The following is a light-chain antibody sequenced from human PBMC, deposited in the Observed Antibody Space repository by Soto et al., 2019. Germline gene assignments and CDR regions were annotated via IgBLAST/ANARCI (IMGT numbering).Light chain of an antibody. CDR3: QQYNNLPLT. Sequence: DIVMTQTTDTMSVSPGDRATLSCRASQSVDNDLAWYQQKPGQPPRLLIYDASTRATGIPARFSGSQSGTEFTLTISSLLSEDFAVYSCQQYNNLPLTFGGGTKVDIK. V-gene: IGKV3D-15*01. CDR2: DAS. J-gene: IGKJ4*01. CDR1: QSVDND.